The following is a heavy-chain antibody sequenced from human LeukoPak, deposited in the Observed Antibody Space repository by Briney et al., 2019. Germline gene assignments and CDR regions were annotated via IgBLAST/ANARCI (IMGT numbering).Heavy chain of an antibody. D-gene: IGHD3-10*01. CDR3: ARRTYYYGSGSYPFDY. J-gene: IGHJ4*02. Sequence: GESLKTSCQAIGYRFIDYWIGWVRQLPGKGLEWVAIVYPGDSDSRYSPAFQGQVTISGNESISTAYLQWSRLKASDTGIYYCARRTYYYGSGSYPFDYWGQGTRVTVSA. V-gene: IGHV5-51*01. CDR2: VYPGDSDS. CDR1: GYRFIDYW.